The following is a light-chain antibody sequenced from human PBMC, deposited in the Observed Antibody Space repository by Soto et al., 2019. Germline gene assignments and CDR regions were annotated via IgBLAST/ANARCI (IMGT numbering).Light chain of an antibody. CDR1: SSDIGAYNY. Sequence: QSALTQPASVSGSPGQSITISCTGTSSDIGAYNYVSWYQHHPGKAPKFMMYEVSYRPSGVSDRLSGSTSGSTASLTISGLQAEDEAEYFCCSYVGATTYVFGSGTKVTVL. CDR2: EVS. V-gene: IGLV2-14*01. J-gene: IGLJ1*01. CDR3: CSYVGATTYV.